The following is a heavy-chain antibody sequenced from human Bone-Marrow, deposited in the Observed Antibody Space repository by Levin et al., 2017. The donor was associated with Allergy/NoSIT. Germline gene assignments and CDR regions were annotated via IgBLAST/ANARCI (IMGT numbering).Heavy chain of an antibody. CDR1: GYDFTSYW. J-gene: IGHJ4*02. V-gene: IGHV5-51*01. CDR3: TRLQYSSTWTDF. D-gene: IGHD2-2*01. CDR2: IYPGDSET. Sequence: KVSCQGSGYDFTSYWIAWVRQMPEKGLDWMGIIYPGDSETRYSPSFQGQVIISADKSLNTAYLQWSSLKASDTAMYYCTRLQYSSTWTDFWGQGTLVTVSS.